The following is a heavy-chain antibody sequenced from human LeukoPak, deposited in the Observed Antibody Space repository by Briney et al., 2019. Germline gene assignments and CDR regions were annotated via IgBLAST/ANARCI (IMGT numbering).Heavy chain of an antibody. Sequence: ASVKVSCKASGYTFTGYYMHWVRPAPGQGLEWMGWINPNSGGTNYAQKFQGRVTMTRDTSMSTAYMELSRLRSDDTAVYYCARDPIAVAGTSFDYWGQGTLVTVSS. CDR3: ARDPIAVAGTSFDY. CDR2: INPNSGGT. J-gene: IGHJ4*02. V-gene: IGHV1-2*02. D-gene: IGHD6-19*01. CDR1: GYTFTGYY.